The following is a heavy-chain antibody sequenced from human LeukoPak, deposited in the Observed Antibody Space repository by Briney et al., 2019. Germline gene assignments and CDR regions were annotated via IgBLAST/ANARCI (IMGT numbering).Heavy chain of an antibody. V-gene: IGHV3-48*03. CDR1: GFTFSSYE. J-gene: IGHJ4*02. Sequence: GGSLRLSCAASGFTFSSYEMNWVRQAPGKGLEWVSYISSSGSTIYYADSVKGRFTISRDNAKNSLYLQMNSLRAEDTAVYYCARDRYYGDYVVWGQGTLVTVSS. CDR3: ARDRYYGDYVV. CDR2: ISSSGSTI. D-gene: IGHD4-17*01.